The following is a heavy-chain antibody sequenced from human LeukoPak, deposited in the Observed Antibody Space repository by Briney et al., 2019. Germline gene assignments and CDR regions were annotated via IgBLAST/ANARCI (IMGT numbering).Heavy chain of an antibody. D-gene: IGHD5-12*01. V-gene: IGHV4-30-4*01. Sequence: SQTLSLTCTVSGGSISSGDYYWSWIRQPPGKGLEWIGYIYYSGSTYYNPSLKSRVTISVDTSKNQFSLKLSSVTAADTAVYYCARFIVSGCDHGDYWGQGTLVTVSS. CDR1: GGSISSGDYY. J-gene: IGHJ4*02. CDR2: IYYSGST. CDR3: ARFIVSGCDHGDY.